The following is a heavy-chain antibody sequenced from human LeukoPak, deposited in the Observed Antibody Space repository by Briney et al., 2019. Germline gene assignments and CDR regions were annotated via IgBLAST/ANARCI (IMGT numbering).Heavy chain of an antibody. V-gene: IGHV3-20*04. D-gene: IGHD2-8*01. Sequence: PGGSLRLSCAASGFTFDDYGMSWVRQAPGKGLEWVSGINWKGGSTGYADSVEGRFTISRDNAKNSLYLQMNSLRAEDMALYYCANLYCTNGVCYYQHWGQGTLVTVSS. J-gene: IGHJ1*01. CDR2: INWKGGST. CDR1: GFTFDDYG. CDR3: ANLYCTNGVCYYQH.